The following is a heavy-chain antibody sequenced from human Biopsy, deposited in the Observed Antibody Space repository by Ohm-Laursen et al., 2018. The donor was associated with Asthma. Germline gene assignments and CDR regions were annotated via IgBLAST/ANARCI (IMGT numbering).Heavy chain of an antibody. CDR2: ISYSGST. CDR1: GGSVSSGSYY. Sequence: SDTLSLTWTVSGGSVSSGSYYWSWIRQPPGKGLAWVSYISYSGSTDYNPSLKSRLTISMDTSKNQFSLKPSSVTAADTAVYYCARVPTTLRYFDLWGRGTLVTVSS. CDR3: ARVPTTLRYFDL. D-gene: IGHD2-15*01. J-gene: IGHJ2*01. V-gene: IGHV4-61*01.